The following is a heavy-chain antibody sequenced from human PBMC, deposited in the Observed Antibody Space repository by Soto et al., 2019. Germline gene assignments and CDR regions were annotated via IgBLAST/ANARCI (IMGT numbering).Heavy chain of an antibody. V-gene: IGHV1-2*02. CDR3: ARDLIVVGPVAGYYYYYGMDV. CDR2: INPNSGGT. D-gene: IGHD2-2*01. Sequence: GASVKVSCKASGYTFTGYYMHWVRQAPGQGLEWMGWINPNSGGTNYAQKFQGRVTMTRDTSISTAYMELSRLRSDDTAVYYCARDLIVVGPVAGYYYYYGMDVWGQGTTVTVSS. CDR1: GYTFTGYY. J-gene: IGHJ6*02.